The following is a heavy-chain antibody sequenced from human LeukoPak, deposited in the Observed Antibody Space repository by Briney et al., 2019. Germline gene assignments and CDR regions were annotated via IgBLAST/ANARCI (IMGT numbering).Heavy chain of an antibody. Sequence: GGSLRLSCAASGFTFSSYAMSWVRQAPGKGLEWVSAISGSGGSTYYADSVKGRFTISRDNSKNTLYLQMNSLRAEDTAVYYCANLDYGDFDAFDIWGQGTMVTVSS. J-gene: IGHJ3*02. CDR2: ISGSGGST. CDR3: ANLDYGDFDAFDI. CDR1: GFTFSSYA. V-gene: IGHV3-23*01. D-gene: IGHD4-17*01.